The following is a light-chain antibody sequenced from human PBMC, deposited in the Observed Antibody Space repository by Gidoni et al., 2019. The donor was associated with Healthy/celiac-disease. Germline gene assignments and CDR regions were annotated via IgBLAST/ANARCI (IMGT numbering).Light chain of an antibody. CDR1: QSVSSY. Sequence: EIVLTQSPATLSLSPGERATLSCRASQSVSSYLAWYQQKPGQAPRLLIYDASNRATGLPARFSGSGSGTDFTLTISSLEPEDFAVYYCQQRSNWPPWLTFXGXTKVEIK. V-gene: IGKV3-11*01. CDR2: DAS. J-gene: IGKJ4*01. CDR3: QQRSNWPPWLT.